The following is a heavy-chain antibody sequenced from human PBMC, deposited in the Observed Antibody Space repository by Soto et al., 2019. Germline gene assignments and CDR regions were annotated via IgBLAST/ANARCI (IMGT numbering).Heavy chain of an antibody. CDR2: IKQDGSEK. D-gene: IGHD7-27*01. CDR3: ARSTGDRGGVYFDY. CDR1: GFTFSSYW. J-gene: IGHJ4*02. Sequence: GGSLRLSCAASGFTFSSYWMSWVRQAPGKGLEWVANIKQDGSEKYYVDSVKGRFTISRDNAKNSLYLQMNSLRAEDTGVYFCARSTGDRGGVYFDYWGQGTLVTVSS. V-gene: IGHV3-7*01.